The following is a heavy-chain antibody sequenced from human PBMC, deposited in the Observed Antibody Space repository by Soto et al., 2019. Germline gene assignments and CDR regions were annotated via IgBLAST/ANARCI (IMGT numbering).Heavy chain of an antibody. J-gene: IGHJ4*02. V-gene: IGHV3-48*01. Sequence: EVHLVESGGDLVQPGGSLRLSCAASGFALSDYSMNWVRQAPGKGLEWVSYINSASSVIYYADSVKGRFTISRDNAKNSLYLQMTSLRAEDTALYYCVRGRVVTTPGPNFDYWGQGTLVTVSS. CDR2: INSASSVI. CDR1: GFALSDYS. CDR3: VRGRVVTTPGPNFDY. D-gene: IGHD3-3*01.